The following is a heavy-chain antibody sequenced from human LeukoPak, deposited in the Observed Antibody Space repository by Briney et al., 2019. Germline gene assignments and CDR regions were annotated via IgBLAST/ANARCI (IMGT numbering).Heavy chain of an antibody. CDR1: GFTFSSYC. Sequence: GGSLRLSCAASGFTFSSYCMDWVRQAPGKGLEWVANIKQDGSEKYYVDSVKGRFTISRDNAKNSLYLQMNSLRAEDTAVYYCARDYYGSGSYYASNWFDPWGQGTLVTVSS. CDR3: ARDYYGSGSYYASNWFDP. J-gene: IGHJ5*02. CDR2: IKQDGSEK. V-gene: IGHV3-7*01. D-gene: IGHD3-10*01.